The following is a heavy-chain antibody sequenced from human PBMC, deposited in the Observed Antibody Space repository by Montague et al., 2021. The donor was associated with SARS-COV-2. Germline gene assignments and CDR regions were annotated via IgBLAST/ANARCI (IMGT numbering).Heavy chain of an antibody. CDR2: IYYRGST. J-gene: IGHJ6*02. V-gene: IGHV4-39*01. Sequence: SETLSLTCTVSGGSISSSSYYWGWIRQPPGKGLEWIGSIYYRGSTYYNPSLKSRVTISVDTSKNQFSLKLSSVTAADTAVYYCASALGYCSSTSCYSVYGIDVWGQGTTVTVSS. CDR3: ASALGYCSSTSCYSVYGIDV. D-gene: IGHD2-2*01. CDR1: GGSISSSSYY.